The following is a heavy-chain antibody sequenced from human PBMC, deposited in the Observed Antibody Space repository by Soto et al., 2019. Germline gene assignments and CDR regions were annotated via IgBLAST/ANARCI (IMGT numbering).Heavy chain of an antibody. CDR3: ARPGGDFVLPSDF. CDR1: GGSISSYY. J-gene: IGHJ4*02. D-gene: IGHD2-21*01. CDR2: IYYSGST. Sequence: SETLSLTCTVSGGSISSYYWSWIRQPPGKGLEWIGCIYYSGSTNYNPSLKSRVTISVDTSKNQFSLNLNSVTAADTAVYFCARPGGDFVLPSDFWGPGTLVTVSS. V-gene: IGHV4-59*08.